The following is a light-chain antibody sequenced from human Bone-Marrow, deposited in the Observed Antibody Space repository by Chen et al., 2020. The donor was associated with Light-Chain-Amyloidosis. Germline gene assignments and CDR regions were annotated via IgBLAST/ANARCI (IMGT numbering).Light chain of an antibody. CDR3: SSFGGDNKIV. CDR2: EVD. V-gene: IGLV2-8*01. CDR1: SSDVVGHPS. J-gene: IGLJ1*01. Sequence: QSALTPPPSASGSPGQSVTISCTGTSSDVVGHPSVSWYQQRPGKAHKLLSDEVDKRHSGVPDRLSGSKVGRTASLTVSGLQAEDEADYCCSSFGGDNKIVFGTGTHVTVL.